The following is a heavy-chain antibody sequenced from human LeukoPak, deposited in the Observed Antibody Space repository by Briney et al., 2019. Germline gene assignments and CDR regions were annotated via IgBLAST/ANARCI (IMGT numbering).Heavy chain of an antibody. CDR3: AKERVRPGSYNYIMDV. V-gene: IGHV3-30*18. D-gene: IGHD5-24*01. CDR2: LAVNGVNT. Sequence: GGSLRLSCAAPGFSFSIYCMHWVRQAPGMGLEWVAVLAVNGVNTYYADSVRGRFTVSRENSRNYLQMNSLRAEDTAVYFCAKERVRPGSYNYIMDVWGQGTTVTVSS. J-gene: IGHJ6*02. CDR1: GFSFSIYC.